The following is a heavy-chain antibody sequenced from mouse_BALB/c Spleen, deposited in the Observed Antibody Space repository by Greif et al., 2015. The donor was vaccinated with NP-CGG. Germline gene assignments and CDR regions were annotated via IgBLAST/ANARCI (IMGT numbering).Heavy chain of an antibody. CDR3: AREPTVVAKDYYAMDY. Sequence: QVQLQQSGPELVKPGASVRISCKASGYTFTSYYIHWVKQRPGQGLEWIGWIYPGNVDTKYNEKFKGKATLTADKSSSTAYMQLSSLTSEDSAVYFCAREPTVVAKDYYAMDYWGQGTSVTVSS. J-gene: IGHJ4*01. V-gene: IGHV1S56*01. CDR1: GYTFTSYY. D-gene: IGHD1-1*01. CDR2: IYPGNVDT.